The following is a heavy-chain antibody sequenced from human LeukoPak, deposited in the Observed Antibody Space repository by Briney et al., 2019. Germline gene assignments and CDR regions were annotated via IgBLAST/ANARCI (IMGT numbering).Heavy chain of an antibody. CDR1: GASISTYY. V-gene: IGHV4-59*12. D-gene: IGHD3-3*01. J-gene: IGHJ3*02. CDR2: IYYSGST. CDR3: AHLRFLEWVSAAFDI. Sequence: SETLSLTCAVSGASISTYYWNWIRQPPGKGLEWIGYIYYSGSTSYNPSLKSRVTISVDTSKNQFSLKLSSVTAADTAVYYCAHLRFLEWVSAAFDIWGQGTMVTVSS.